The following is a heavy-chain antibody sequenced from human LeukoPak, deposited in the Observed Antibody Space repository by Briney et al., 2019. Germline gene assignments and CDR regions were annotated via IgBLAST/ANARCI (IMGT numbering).Heavy chain of an antibody. V-gene: IGHV3-33*08. J-gene: IGHJ4*02. CDR3: ASGRGYSGYDEYYFDY. CDR1: GFTLSSYG. Sequence: GGSLRLSCAASGFTLSSYGMHWVRQAPGKGLEWVAIIWYDGSNKYYADSVKGRFTISRDNSKNTLYLQMNSLRGEDTAVYYCASGRGYSGYDEYYFDYWGRGILVTVSS. D-gene: IGHD5-12*01. CDR2: IWYDGSNK.